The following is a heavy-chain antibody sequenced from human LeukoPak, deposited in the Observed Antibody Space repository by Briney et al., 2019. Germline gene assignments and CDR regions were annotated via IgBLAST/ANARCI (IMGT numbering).Heavy chain of an antibody. J-gene: IGHJ5*02. D-gene: IGHD2-2*01. V-gene: IGHV4-4*07. CDR3: ARGTPEPFDP. CDR2: IYTSGST. CDR1: GGSISSYY. Sequence: PSETLSLTCTASGGSISSYYWSWIRQPAGKGLEWIGRIYTSGSTNYNPSLKSRVTISVDRSKNQFSLKLSSVTAADTAVYYCARGTPEPFDPWGQGTLVTVSS.